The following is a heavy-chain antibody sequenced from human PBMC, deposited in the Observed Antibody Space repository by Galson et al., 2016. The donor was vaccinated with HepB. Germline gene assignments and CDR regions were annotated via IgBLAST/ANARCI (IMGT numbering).Heavy chain of an antibody. CDR3: ARNRHCGGGSCYGA. J-gene: IGHJ5*02. V-gene: IGHV3-66*01. CDR1: GFIFSTYA. D-gene: IGHD2-15*01. Sequence: SLRLSCAGSGFIFSTYAMNWVRQAPGKGLEWVSLIYNGGSTYYADSVKGRFTISRDSSKNTLYLQMNSLRAEDTAVYYCARNRHCGGGSCYGAWGQGTLVTVSS. CDR2: IYNGGST.